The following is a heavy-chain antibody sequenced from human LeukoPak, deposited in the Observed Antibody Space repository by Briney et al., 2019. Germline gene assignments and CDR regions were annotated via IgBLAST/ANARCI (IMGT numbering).Heavy chain of an antibody. CDR3: ARDTRSYDTSGYYYFDY. J-gene: IGHJ4*02. Sequence: RPSETLSLTCSVSGASTTSYYWNWNRQAPGKGLEWIGYIYSDGTTSYSPSLRSRVTISIDTSRNQFSLKLSSVTAADAAVYYCARDTRSYDTSGYYYFDYWGQGALVTVSS. CDR2: IYSDGTT. CDR1: GASTTSYY. D-gene: IGHD3-22*01. V-gene: IGHV4-59*01.